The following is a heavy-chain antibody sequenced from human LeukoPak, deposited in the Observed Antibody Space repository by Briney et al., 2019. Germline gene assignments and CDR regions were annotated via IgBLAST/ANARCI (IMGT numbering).Heavy chain of an antibody. J-gene: IGHJ6*02. CDR2: IIPILGIA. D-gene: IGHD3-3*01. CDR3: ASDMTIFGVVIIEDYYYGMDV. V-gene: IGHV1-69*04. Sequence: SVKVSCKASGGTFSSYAISWVRQAPGQGLEWMGRIIPILGIANYAQKFQGRVTITADKSTSTAYMGLSSLRSEDTAVYYCASDMTIFGVVIIEDYYYGMDVWGQGTTVTVSS. CDR1: GGTFSSYA.